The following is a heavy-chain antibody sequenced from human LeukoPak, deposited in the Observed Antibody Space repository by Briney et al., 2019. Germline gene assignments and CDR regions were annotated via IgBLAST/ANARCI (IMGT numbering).Heavy chain of an antibody. CDR2: INPSGGST. V-gene: IGHV1-46*01. D-gene: IGHD3-10*01. CDR1: GYTITSYY. Sequence: ASVKVSCKASGYTITSYYMHWVRQAPGQGLEWMGIINPSGGSTSYAQKFQGRVTMTRDTSTSTVYMELSSLRSKDTAVYYCARAWSPITMVRGTNWFDPWGQGTLVTVSS. CDR3: ARAWSPITMVRGTNWFDP. J-gene: IGHJ5*02.